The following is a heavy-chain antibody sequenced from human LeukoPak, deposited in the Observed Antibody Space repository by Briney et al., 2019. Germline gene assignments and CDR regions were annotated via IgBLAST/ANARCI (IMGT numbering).Heavy chain of an antibody. CDR2: MYLSGTT. Sequence: GSLRLSCAASGFTVINNYMIWVRQPPGKGLEWIGEMYLSGTTHSNPSVKSRVTISIDKSKNQFFLNLSSVTAADTAVYYCAGLVGRYSSGLYYYYFDYWGQGTLVTVSS. V-gene: IGHV4-4*02. D-gene: IGHD3-22*01. CDR1: GFTVINNY. CDR3: AGLVGRYSSGLYYYYFDY. J-gene: IGHJ4*02.